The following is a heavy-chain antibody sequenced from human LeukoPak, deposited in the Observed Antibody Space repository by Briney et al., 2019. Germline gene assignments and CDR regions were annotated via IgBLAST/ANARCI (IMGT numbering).Heavy chain of an antibody. CDR3: AREGSYCVGGDCYSFAF. D-gene: IGHD2-21*02. J-gene: IGHJ4*02. V-gene: IGHV1-2*02. Sequence: ASVTVSCMASGYRFIPYYIQWVRQAPGLGPEWMGWMHPGNGNTRYAEKFQGRVTMTRDTSINTAYMDLSSLRSDDTPVYHCAREGSYCVGGDCYSFAFWGQGTLITVSS. CDR1: GYRFIPYY. CDR2: MHPGNGNT.